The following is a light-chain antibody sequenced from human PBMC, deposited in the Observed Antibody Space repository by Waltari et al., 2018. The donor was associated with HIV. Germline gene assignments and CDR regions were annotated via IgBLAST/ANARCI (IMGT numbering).Light chain of an antibody. Sequence: HSALTQPASVSGSPGQSITISCTGTSSDIGGYDYVSWYQQPPGKAPKLIIYEVINRPSGVSYRCSGSKSGNTASLTISGLQAEDEADYYCSSYTSSNTLWVFGGGTKLTVL. CDR1: SSDIGGYDY. CDR3: SSYTSSNTLWV. J-gene: IGLJ3*02. CDR2: EVI. V-gene: IGLV2-14*01.